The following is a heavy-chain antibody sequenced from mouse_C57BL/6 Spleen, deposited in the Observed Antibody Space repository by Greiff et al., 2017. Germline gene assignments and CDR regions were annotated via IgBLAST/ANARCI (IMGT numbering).Heavy chain of an antibody. CDR3: ARRVTTDHYFDY. CDR1: GYTFTSYW. D-gene: IGHD1-1*01. CDR2: IDPSDSYT. Sequence: QVQLQQPGAELVMPGASVKLSCKASGYTFTSYWMHWVKQRPGQGLEWIGEIDPSDSYTNYNQKFKGKSTLTVDKSSSTAYMQLSSLTSEDSAVYYCARRVTTDHYFDYWGQGTTLTVSS. V-gene: IGHV1-69*01. J-gene: IGHJ2*01.